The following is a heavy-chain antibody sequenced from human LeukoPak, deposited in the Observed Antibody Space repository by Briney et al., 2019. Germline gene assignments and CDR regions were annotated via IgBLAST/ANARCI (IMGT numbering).Heavy chain of an antibody. J-gene: IGHJ4*02. CDR3: TREPPEWLALLDY. V-gene: IGHV3-49*04. D-gene: IGHD6-19*01. CDR2: IRSKAYGGTT. Sequence: GGSLRLSCTASGFTFSDYAMSWVRQAPGKGLEWVGFIRSKAYGGTTEYAASVKGRFTISRDDSKSIAYLQMNSLKTEDTAVYYCTREPPEWLALLDYWGQGTLVTVSS. CDR1: GFTFSDYA.